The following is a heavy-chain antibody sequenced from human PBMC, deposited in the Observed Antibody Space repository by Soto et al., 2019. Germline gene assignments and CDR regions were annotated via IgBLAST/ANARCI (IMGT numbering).Heavy chain of an antibody. Sequence: QVQLVQSGAEVKKPGSSVKVSCKASGGTFSSYAISWVRQAPGQGLEWMGGIIPIFGTANYAQKFQGRVTITADESTSTAYMELSSLRSQDTAVHYCARERNMRISDYYYYGMDVWGQGTTVTVSS. J-gene: IGHJ6*02. V-gene: IGHV1-69*01. CDR1: GGTFSSYA. CDR3: ARERNMRISDYYYYGMDV. D-gene: IGHD2-2*01. CDR2: IIPIFGTA.